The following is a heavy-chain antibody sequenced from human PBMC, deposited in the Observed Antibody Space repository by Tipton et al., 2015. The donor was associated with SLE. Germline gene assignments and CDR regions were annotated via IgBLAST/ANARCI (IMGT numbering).Heavy chain of an antibody. CDR1: GGSISSYY. CDR3: ATGRTVYYYYTDV. Sequence: LRLSCTVSGGSISSYYWSWIRQPPGKGLEWIGYIYYSGSTNYNPSLKSRVTISVDTSKNQFSLKLSSVTAADTAVYYCATGRTVYYYYTDVWGKGTTVTVSS. V-gene: IGHV4-59*01. J-gene: IGHJ6*03. CDR2: IYYSGST. D-gene: IGHD1-1*01.